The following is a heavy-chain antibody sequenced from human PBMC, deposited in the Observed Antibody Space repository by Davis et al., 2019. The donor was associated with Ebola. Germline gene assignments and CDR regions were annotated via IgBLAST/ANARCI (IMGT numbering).Heavy chain of an antibody. D-gene: IGHD3-10*01. CDR3: ARQESLYGHIDY. CDR1: GFTFSSYS. CDR2: ISGSGGST. V-gene: IGHV3-23*01. J-gene: IGHJ4*02. Sequence: GGSLRLSCAASGFTFSSYSMNWVRQAPGKGLEWVSAISGSGGSTYYADSVKGRFTISRDNSKKTLYLQMNSLRAEDTAVYYCARQESLYGHIDYWGQGTLVTVSS.